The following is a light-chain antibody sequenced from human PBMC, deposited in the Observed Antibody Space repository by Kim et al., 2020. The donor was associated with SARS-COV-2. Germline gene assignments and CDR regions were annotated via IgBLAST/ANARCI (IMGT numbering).Light chain of an antibody. CDR2: DAS. V-gene: IGKV3-11*01. Sequence: LSPGERATLSCRASQRVSSYLAWYQQKPGQAPRLHIYDASNRATGIPARFSGSGSGTDFTLTISSLEPEDFAVYYCQQRSNWLLTFGGGTKVDIK. J-gene: IGKJ4*01. CDR1: QRVSSY. CDR3: QQRSNWLLT.